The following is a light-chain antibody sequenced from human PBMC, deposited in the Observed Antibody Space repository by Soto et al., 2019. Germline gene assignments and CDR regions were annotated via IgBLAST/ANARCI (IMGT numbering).Light chain of an antibody. V-gene: IGKV3-20*01. CDR2: DAS. J-gene: IGKJ5*01. CDR1: QSVRNSY. CDR3: QQYGNSPRT. Sequence: EVLLTQSPGTLSLSPGESATLSCRASQSVRNSYLAWYQQKPGQALRLLIYDASSRATGIPDRFSGSGSGTDFTLTISRLEPEDFAVYHCQQYGNSPRTIGQGTRLEIK.